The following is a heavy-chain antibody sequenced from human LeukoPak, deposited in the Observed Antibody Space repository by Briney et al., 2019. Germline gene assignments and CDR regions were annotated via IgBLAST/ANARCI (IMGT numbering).Heavy chain of an antibody. J-gene: IGHJ4*02. CDR3: AKDPPTSGYTDY. CDR2: ISGSGGTT. CDR1: GFTFRSYA. V-gene: IGHV3-23*01. D-gene: IGHD3-22*01. Sequence: GGSLRLSCAASGFTFRSYAMSWVRQAPGKGLEWVSAISGSGGTTDYADSVKGRFTISRDNSKNTLYLQMNRLRAEDTAVYYCAKDPPTSGYTDYWGQGTLVTVSS.